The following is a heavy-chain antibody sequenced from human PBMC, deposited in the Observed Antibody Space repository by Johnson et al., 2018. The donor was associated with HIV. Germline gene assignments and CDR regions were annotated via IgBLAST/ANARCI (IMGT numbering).Heavy chain of an antibody. CDR1: GFTFSSYA. CDR3: AKEVPVYSYGYYDAFDI. Sequence: QVQLVESGGGVVQPGRSLRLSCAASGFTFSSYAMHWVRQAPCKGLEWVAVISYDGSNKYYADSVKGRFPISRDNSKNTLDLQMNSLRAEDTAVYYCAKEVPVYSYGYYDAFDIWGQGTMVTVSS. D-gene: IGHD5-18*01. J-gene: IGHJ3*02. CDR2: ISYDGSNK. V-gene: IGHV3-30-3*01.